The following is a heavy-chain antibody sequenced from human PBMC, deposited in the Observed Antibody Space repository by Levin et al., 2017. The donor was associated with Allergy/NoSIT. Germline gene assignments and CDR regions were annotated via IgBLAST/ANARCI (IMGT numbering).Heavy chain of an antibody. CDR3: TTGGLWFGELSSDYYYYYGMDV. CDR2: IKRKTDGGTT. D-gene: IGHD3-10*01. J-gene: IGHJ6*02. Sequence: RAGGSLRLSCAASGFTFSNAWMSWVRQAPGKGLEWVGRIKRKTDGGTTDYAAPVKGRFTISRDDTKNTVYLQMNSLQTEDTAVYYCTTGGLWFGELSSDYYYYYGMDVWGQGTTVTVSS. CDR1: GFTFSNAW. V-gene: IGHV3-15*01.